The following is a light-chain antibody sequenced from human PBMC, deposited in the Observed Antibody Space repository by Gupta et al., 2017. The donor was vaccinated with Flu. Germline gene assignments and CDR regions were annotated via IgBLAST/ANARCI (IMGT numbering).Light chain of an antibody. CDR2: KAS. CDR1: QTFNSW. CDR3: QQYDSYPLT. Sequence: GDRVTMTCRASQTFNSWLAWFQQKPGKAPKLLIHKASTLESGVPSRFSGSGSGTEFTLTISSLQPDDFATYFCQQYDSYPLTFGGGTKVEIK. J-gene: IGKJ4*01. V-gene: IGKV1-5*03.